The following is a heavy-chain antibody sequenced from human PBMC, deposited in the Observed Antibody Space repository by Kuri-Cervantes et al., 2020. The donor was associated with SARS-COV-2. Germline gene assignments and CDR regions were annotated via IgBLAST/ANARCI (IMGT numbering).Heavy chain of an antibody. D-gene: IGHD1-26*01. V-gene: IGHV1-8*01. J-gene: IGHJ4*02. CDR1: GYTFTSYD. CDR3: AREGGGSYSARALGY. CDR2: MNPNSGNT. Sequence: GGSLRLSCKASGYTFTSYDINWVRQATGQGLEWMGWMNPNSGNTGYAQKFQGRVTMTRNTSISTAYMELSSLRSEDTAVYYCAREGGGSYSARALGYWGQGTLVTVSS.